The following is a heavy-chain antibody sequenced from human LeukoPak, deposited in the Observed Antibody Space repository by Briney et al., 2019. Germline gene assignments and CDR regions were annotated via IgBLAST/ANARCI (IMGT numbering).Heavy chain of an antibody. V-gene: IGHV3-15*01. Sequence: GGSLRLSCAASGFNFNYVWMSWVRQAPGKGLEWVGRIRTKIDGETRDYAAPVKGRFTISRDDSKTTLYLQMDSLKTEDSAVYYCTTERNWELLRPLGMDIWGQGTTVTVSS. D-gene: IGHD1-26*01. J-gene: IGHJ6*02. CDR1: GFNFNYVW. CDR2: IRTKIDGETR. CDR3: TTERNWELLRPLGMDI.